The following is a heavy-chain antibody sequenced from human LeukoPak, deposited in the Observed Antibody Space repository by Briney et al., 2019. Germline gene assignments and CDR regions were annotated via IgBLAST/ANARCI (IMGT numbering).Heavy chain of an antibody. CDR1: GGSFSGYY. CDR3: ARGLSPGLTTVTKRYGMDV. D-gene: IGHD4-17*01. Sequence: SETLSLTCAVYGGSFSGYYWSWIRQPPGKGLEWIGEINHSGSTNYNPSLKSRVTISVDTSRNQFSLKLSSVTAADTAVYYCARGLSPGLTTVTKRYGMDVWGQGTTVTVSS. J-gene: IGHJ6*02. V-gene: IGHV4-34*01. CDR2: INHSGST.